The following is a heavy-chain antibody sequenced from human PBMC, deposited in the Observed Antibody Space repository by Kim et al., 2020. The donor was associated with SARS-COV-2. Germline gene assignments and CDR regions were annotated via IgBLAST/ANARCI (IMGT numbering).Heavy chain of an antibody. D-gene: IGHD4-17*01. V-gene: IGHV3-21*01. CDR3: AREPTTVVTRRWFDP. J-gene: IGHJ5*02. Sequence: DSVKGRFTSSRDNAKNSLYLQMNSRRAEDTAVYYCAREPTTVVTRRWFDPWGQGTLVTVSS.